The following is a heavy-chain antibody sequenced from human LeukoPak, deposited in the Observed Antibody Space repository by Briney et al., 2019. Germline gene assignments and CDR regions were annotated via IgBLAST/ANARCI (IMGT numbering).Heavy chain of an antibody. Sequence: SETLSLTCTVSGGSISSSSYYWGWIRQPPGKGLEWIGGIYYSGSTYYNPSLKSRVTISVDTSKNQFSLKLSSVTAADTAVYYCARFMIVVPAAPRGWFDPWGQGTLVTVSS. D-gene: IGHD2-2*01. V-gene: IGHV4-39*01. CDR3: ARFMIVVPAAPRGWFDP. J-gene: IGHJ5*02. CDR1: GGSISSSSYY. CDR2: IYYSGST.